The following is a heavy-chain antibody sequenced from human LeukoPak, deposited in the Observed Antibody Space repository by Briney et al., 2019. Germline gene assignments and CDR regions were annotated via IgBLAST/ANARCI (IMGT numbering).Heavy chain of an antibody. CDR2: ISSSGNTT. J-gene: IGHJ4*02. CDR1: GFTFSDNY. D-gene: IGHD6-6*01. CDR3: ARGGVYSTSAVDY. V-gene: IGHV3-11*04. Sequence: GGSLRLSCAASGFTFSDNYMSWIRQAPGKGLEWVSYISSSGNTTYNADSVKGRFSITRDNAKNSLYLQMNSLRAEDTAVYYCARGGVYSTSAVDYWGQGTLVTVSS.